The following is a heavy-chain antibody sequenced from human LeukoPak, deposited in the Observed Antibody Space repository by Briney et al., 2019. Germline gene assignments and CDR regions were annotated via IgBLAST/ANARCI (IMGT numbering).Heavy chain of an antibody. J-gene: IGHJ4*02. V-gene: IGHV1-69*01. Sequence: SVKVSCKASGGTFSSYAISWVRQAPGQGLEWMGGIIPIFGTANYAQKFQGRVTITADESTSTAYMELSSLRSEDTAVYYCARVAEGCSSTRCYAGVDYWGQGTLVTVSS. D-gene: IGHD2-2*01. CDR1: GGTFSSYA. CDR3: ARVAEGCSSTRCYAGVDY. CDR2: IIPIFGTA.